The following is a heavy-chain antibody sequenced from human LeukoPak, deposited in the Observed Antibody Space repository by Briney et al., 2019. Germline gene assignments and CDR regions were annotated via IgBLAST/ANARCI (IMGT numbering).Heavy chain of an antibody. J-gene: IGHJ6*02. CDR2: IYYGGST. Sequence: PSETLSLTCTVSGGSISSYYWSWIRQPPGKGLEWTGYIYYGGSTNYNPSLKSRVTISVDTSKNQFSLKLSSVTAADTAVYYCARVAPTVTDYYGMDVWGQGTTVTVSS. V-gene: IGHV4-59*01. D-gene: IGHD4-17*01. CDR3: ARVAPTVTDYYGMDV. CDR1: GGSISSYY.